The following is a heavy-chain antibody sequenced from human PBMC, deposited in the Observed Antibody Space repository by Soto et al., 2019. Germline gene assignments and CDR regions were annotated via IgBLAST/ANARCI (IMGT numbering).Heavy chain of an antibody. J-gene: IGHJ6*02. Sequence: QVQLVQSGAEVKKPGSSVKVSCKASGGTFSSYAISWVRQAPGQGLEWMGGIIPIFGTANYAQKFQGRVTITADKSTSTAYMELSSLRSEDTAVYYCARKGLFEVTIFGVVNYYGMDVWGQGTTVTVSS. CDR2: IIPIFGTA. CDR1: GGTFSSYA. V-gene: IGHV1-69*06. D-gene: IGHD3-3*01. CDR3: ARKGLFEVTIFGVVNYYGMDV.